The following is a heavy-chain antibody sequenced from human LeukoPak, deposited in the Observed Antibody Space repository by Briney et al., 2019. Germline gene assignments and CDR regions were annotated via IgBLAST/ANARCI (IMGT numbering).Heavy chain of an antibody. Sequence: PGGSLRLSCAASGFTFSDYYMSWIRQAPGKGLEWVSYISSSGSTIYYAGSVKGRFTISRDNAKNSLYLQMNSLRAEDTAVYYCARPYYYDSSGYYYDYWGQGTLVTVSS. J-gene: IGHJ4*02. D-gene: IGHD3-22*01. V-gene: IGHV3-11*04. CDR2: ISSSGSTI. CDR1: GFTFSDYY. CDR3: ARPYYYDSSGYYYDY.